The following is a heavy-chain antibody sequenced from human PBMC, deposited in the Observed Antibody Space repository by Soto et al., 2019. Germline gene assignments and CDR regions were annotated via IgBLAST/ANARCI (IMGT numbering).Heavy chain of an antibody. CDR1: EGTFSSYA. J-gene: IGHJ6*02. Sequence: QVQLVQSGAEVKKPGSSVKVSCKASEGTFSSYAISWVRQAPGQGLEWMGGIIPIFGTANYAQKFQGRVTITADESTSTAYMELSSLRSEDTAVYYCAREEPSYSNLYYYYGMDVWGQGTTVTVSS. D-gene: IGHD4-4*01. CDR2: IIPIFGTA. V-gene: IGHV1-69*12. CDR3: AREEPSYSNLYYYYGMDV.